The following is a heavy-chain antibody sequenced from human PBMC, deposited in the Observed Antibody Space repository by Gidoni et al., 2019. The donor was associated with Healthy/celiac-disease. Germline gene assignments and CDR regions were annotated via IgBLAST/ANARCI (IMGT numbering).Heavy chain of an antibody. V-gene: IGHV3-66*01. Sequence: EGQLVESGGGWVQPGGSLRLSCAASGVTVSSNYMSWVRQAPGKGLEWFSLIYSGGSTYYADSVKGRFTISSDNSQNTLSLQMTRLTAEDTAVYYCASIASLYYGMDVWGQGTTVTVSS. CDR1: GVTVSSNY. D-gene: IGHD3-16*02. CDR2: IYSGGST. CDR3: ASIASLYYGMDV. J-gene: IGHJ6*02.